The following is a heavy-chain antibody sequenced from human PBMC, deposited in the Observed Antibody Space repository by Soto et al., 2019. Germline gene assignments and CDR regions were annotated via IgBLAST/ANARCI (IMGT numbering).Heavy chain of an antibody. CDR2: ISSSGSTI. D-gene: IGHD3-10*01. CDR3: AIEKTYYYGSGSPGVDY. Sequence: GGSLRLSCAASGFTFSDYYMSWIRQAPGKGLEWVSYISSSGSTIYYADAVKGRFTITRDNAKNSLYLQMNSLRAEDTAVYYCAIEKTYYYGSGSPGVDYWGQGTLVTVSS. CDR1: GFTFSDYY. J-gene: IGHJ4*02. V-gene: IGHV3-11*01.